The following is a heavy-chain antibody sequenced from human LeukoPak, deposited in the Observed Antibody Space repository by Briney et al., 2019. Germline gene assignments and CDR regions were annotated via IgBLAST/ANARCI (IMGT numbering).Heavy chain of an antibody. CDR2: ISSSSSYI. D-gene: IGHD5-24*01. CDR3: VRAFADGYNSSLFDY. J-gene: IGHJ4*02. CDR1: GSTFSSYS. V-gene: IGHV3-21*01. Sequence: GGSLRLSCAASGSTFSSYSMNWVRQAPGKGLEWVSSISSSSSYIYYADSVKGRFTISRDNAKNSLYLQMNSLRAEDTAVYYCVRAFADGYNSSLFDYWGQGTLVTVSS.